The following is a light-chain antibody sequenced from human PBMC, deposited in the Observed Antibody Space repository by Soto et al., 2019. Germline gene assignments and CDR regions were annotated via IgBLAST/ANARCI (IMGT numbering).Light chain of an antibody. CDR2: DAS. V-gene: IGKV1-5*01. CDR3: QQYENYRT. CDR1: QSISSW. Sequence: DIQMTQSPSTLSATAGDRVTITCRASQSISSWLAWYQQKPGKAPKLLIYDASNLESGVPSRFSGSGSGTEVTHTISNLQPDDIATYYCQQYENYRTFGQGTKVEIK. J-gene: IGKJ1*01.